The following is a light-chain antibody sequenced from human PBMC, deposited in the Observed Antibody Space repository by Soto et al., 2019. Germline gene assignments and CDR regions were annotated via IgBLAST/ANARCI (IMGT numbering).Light chain of an antibody. J-gene: IGKJ1*01. CDR1: QSVSSSY. CDR3: QQYGSSPWT. Sequence: ETVLKQSPGTLSMSSGDRATLSFKASQSVSSSYLAWYQQKPGQAPRLLIYGASSRATGIPDRFSGSGSGTDFTLTISRLEPEDFAVYYCQQYGSSPWTVGQGTKVDIK. CDR2: GAS. V-gene: IGKV3-20*01.